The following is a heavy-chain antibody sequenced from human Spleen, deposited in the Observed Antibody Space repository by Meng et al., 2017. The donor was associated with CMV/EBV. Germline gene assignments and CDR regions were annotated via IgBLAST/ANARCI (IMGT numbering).Heavy chain of an antibody. V-gene: IGHV3-30*02. CDR2: IRFDGTNK. CDR1: GFTFSSYA. CDR3: ARDYYYGSGSYSCFDP. D-gene: IGHD3-10*01. J-gene: IGHJ5*02. Sequence: GESLKISCAASGFTFSSYAMHWVRQAPGKGLEWVANIRFDGTNKYHADSVKGRFTISRDNARNSLYLQMNSLRAEDTAVYYCARDYYYGSGSYSCFDPWGQGTLVTVSS.